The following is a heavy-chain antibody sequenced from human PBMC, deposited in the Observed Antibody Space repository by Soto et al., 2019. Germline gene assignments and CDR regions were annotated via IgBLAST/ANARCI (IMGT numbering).Heavy chain of an antibody. V-gene: IGHV4-30-2*01. CDR2: IYHSGST. CDR3: ARRQSYSSSSYYYYYGMDV. CDR1: CGSISSGGYS. J-gene: IGHJ6*02. Sequence: PSETLSLTCAVSCGSISSGGYSWSWIRQPPGKGLEWIGYIYHSGSTYYNPSLKSRVTISVDRSKNQFSLKLSSVTAADTAVYYCARRQSYSSSSYYYYYGMDVWGQGTTVTVSS. D-gene: IGHD6-6*01.